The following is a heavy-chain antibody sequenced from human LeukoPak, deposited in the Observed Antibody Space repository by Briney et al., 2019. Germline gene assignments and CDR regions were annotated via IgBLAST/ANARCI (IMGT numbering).Heavy chain of an antibody. Sequence: KPSETLSLTCTVSGGSISSYYWSWIRQPPGKGLEWIGYIYYSGSTNYNPSLKSRVTISVDTSKNQFSLKLSSVTAADTAVYYCASGGATYYDILTGDYYYYYYMDVWGKGTTVTISS. D-gene: IGHD3-9*01. CDR2: IYYSGST. CDR3: ASGGATYYDILTGDYYYYYYMDV. J-gene: IGHJ6*03. V-gene: IGHV4-59*08. CDR1: GGSISSYY.